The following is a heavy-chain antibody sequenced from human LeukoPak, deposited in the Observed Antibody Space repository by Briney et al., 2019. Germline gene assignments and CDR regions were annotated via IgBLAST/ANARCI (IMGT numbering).Heavy chain of an antibody. CDR3: ARDKAVTTELTQYFHH. V-gene: IGHV1-18*04. CDR2: ISGYNGYT. CDR1: GYTFTGSF. D-gene: IGHD4-11*01. J-gene: IGHJ1*01. Sequence: ASVKVSCKASGYTFTGSFIHWVRQAPGQGLEWMGWISGYNGYTNYAQKFQFRVTMTTDTSTSTAYMELRSLTSDDTAVYYCARDKAVTTELTQYFHHWGQGTLVTVSS.